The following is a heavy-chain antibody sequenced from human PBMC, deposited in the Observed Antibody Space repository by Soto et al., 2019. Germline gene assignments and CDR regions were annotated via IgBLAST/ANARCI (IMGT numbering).Heavy chain of an antibody. Sequence: GESLKISCKGSGYSFTSYCIGWVLQMPWKGLEWMGIIYPGDSDTRYSPSFQGQVTISADKSISTAYLQWSSLKASDTAMYYCARHHSSSGAFDIWGQGTMVTVSS. V-gene: IGHV5-51*01. J-gene: IGHJ3*02. CDR2: IYPGDSDT. CDR1: GYSFTSYC. D-gene: IGHD6-6*01. CDR3: ARHHSSSGAFDI.